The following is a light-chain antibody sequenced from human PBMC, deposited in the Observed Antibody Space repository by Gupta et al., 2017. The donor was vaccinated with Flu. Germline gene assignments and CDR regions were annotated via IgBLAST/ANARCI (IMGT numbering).Light chain of an antibody. Sequence: DIQMIQSPSNLSASVGERVTITGRASKSISSWLVWYQQKPGKAPKILISKGSDLESGVPSRFSGSGSGTEFTLTIGSLQPDDFATYYCQQYKSYPYNFGQGTKLEIK. CDR1: KSISSW. CDR2: KGS. V-gene: IGKV1-5*03. CDR3: QQYKSYPYN. J-gene: IGKJ2*01.